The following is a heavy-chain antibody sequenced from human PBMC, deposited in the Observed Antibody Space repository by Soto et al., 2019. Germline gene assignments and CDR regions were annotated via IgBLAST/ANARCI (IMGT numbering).Heavy chain of an antibody. CDR3: ARLAYSNFLGGLDS. Sequence: GGSLRLSCAASGFVFRAYGIHWVRQAPGKGLEWVAIVWNDGINKYYADSVKGRFTISRDNFKNTVDLQMNSLRVEDTAVYYCARLAYSNFLGGLDSWGQGTLVTVSS. J-gene: IGHJ5*01. D-gene: IGHD1-26*01. CDR1: GFVFRAYG. CDR2: VWNDGINK. V-gene: IGHV3-33*01.